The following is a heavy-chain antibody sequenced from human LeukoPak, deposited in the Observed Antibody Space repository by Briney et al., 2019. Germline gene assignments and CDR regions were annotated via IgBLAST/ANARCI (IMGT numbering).Heavy chain of an antibody. D-gene: IGHD6-13*01. CDR3: ARAPPGTRDWFDP. V-gene: IGHV3-13*01. CDR2: IGTGDDT. CDR1: GFTFSNYH. J-gene: IGHJ5*02. Sequence: PGGSLRLSCAASGFTFSNYHMHGVRQGTGKGREWVPGIGTGDDTFYAGSVKGRFTIFRENAKNSLYLQMNNLRAGDTALYYSARAPPGTRDWFDPWGQGTLVTVSS.